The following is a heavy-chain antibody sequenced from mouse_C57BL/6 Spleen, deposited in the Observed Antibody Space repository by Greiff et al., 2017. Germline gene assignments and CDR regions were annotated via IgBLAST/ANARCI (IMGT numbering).Heavy chain of an antibody. Sequence: QVQLQQPGAELVRPGTSVKLSCKASGYTFTSYWMHWVKQRPGQGLEWIGVIDPSDSYTNYNQKFKGKATLTVDTSSSTAYMQLSSLTSEDSAVYYCSYGNLYYYAMDYWGQGTSVTVSS. CDR1: GYTFTSYW. CDR2: IDPSDSYT. D-gene: IGHD2-1*01. J-gene: IGHJ4*01. V-gene: IGHV1-59*01. CDR3: SYGNLYYYAMDY.